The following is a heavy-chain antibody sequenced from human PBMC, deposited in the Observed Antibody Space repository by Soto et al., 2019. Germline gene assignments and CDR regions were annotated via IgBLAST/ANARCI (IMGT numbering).Heavy chain of an antibody. J-gene: IGHJ4*02. CDR1: RFTFSYYG. CDR3: ASSVYAYGTYLVAF. CDR2: IWVDGSDK. Sequence: QVQLVASGGGVVQPGRSLRLSCAASRFTFSYYGMHWVRQAPDKGLEWVAFIWVDGSDKYYADSVKGRFTISRDNSRSTLSLQMTSLRVEDTAVYYCASSVYAYGTYLVAFWGQGTLVTVSS. D-gene: IGHD3-10*01. V-gene: IGHV3-33*03.